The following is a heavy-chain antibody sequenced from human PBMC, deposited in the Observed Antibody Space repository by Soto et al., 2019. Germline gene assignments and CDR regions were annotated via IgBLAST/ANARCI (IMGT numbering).Heavy chain of an antibody. CDR3: ARGFGP. J-gene: IGHJ5*02. CDR2: IYHSGST. V-gene: IGHV4-30-2*01. CDR1: GGSISSGGYF. D-gene: IGHD3-10*01. Sequence: SETLSLTCVVSGGSISSGGYFWSWIRQPPGKGLEWIGYIYHSGSTYYNQSLKSRVTISVDKSKNQFSLKLSSVTAAGTAVYYCARGFGPWGQGTLVTVSS.